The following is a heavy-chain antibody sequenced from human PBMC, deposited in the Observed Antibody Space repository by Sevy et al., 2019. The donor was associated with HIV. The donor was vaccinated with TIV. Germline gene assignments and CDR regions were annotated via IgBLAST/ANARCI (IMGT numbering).Heavy chain of an antibody. D-gene: IGHD1-26*01. CDR1: GFTFSSYE. CDR2: IYSGEYT. Sequence: GGSLRLSCAASGFTFSSYEMNWVRQAPGKGLEWVSVIYSGEYTYYADSVKGRFTISRDISKNTLNLEMNNLRAEDTAIYYCATTSTPLYYYALDVWGQGTTVTVSS. V-gene: IGHV3-53*01. J-gene: IGHJ6*02. CDR3: ATTSTPLYYYALDV.